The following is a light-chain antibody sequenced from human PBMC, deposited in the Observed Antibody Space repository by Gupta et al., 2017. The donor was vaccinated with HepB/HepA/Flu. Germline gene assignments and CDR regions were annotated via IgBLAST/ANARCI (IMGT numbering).Light chain of an antibody. CDR1: QSLVYSDGNTY. Sequence: VVLTQSPLSLRVTLGQPASISCRSSQSLVYSDGNTYLNWFQQRPGQSPRRLIYKVSNRDSGVPDRFSGSGSGTDFTLKISRVEAEYVGVYYCMQRTQWPLYTFGPGTKLEIK. CDR3: MQRTQWPLYT. J-gene: IGKJ2*01. CDR2: KVS. V-gene: IGKV2-30*01.